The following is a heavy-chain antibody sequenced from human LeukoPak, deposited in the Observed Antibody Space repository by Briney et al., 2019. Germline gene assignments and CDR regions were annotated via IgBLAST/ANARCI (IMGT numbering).Heavy chain of an antibody. V-gene: IGHV4-30-4*08. J-gene: IGHJ3*02. D-gene: IGHD3-3*01. CDR2: IYYSGST. CDR1: GGSISSGDYY. CDR3: ARDFGGDHLYAFDI. Sequence: SQTLSLTCTVSGGSISSGDYYWSWIRQPPGKGLEWIGYIYYSGSTYYNPSLKSRVTISVDTSKNQFSLKLSSVTAADTAVYYCARDFGGDHLYAFDIWGQGTMVTVSS.